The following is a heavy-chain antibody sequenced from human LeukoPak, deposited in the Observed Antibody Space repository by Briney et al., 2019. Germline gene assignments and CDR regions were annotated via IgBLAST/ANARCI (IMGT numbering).Heavy chain of an antibody. V-gene: IGHV1-2*04. CDR2: INPSGGST. J-gene: IGHJ5*01. CDR3: ARATGTYWWFDS. D-gene: IGHD1-26*01. CDR1: GYTFTSYY. Sequence: ASVKVSCKASGYTFTSYYVHWVRQAPGQGLEWMGIINPSGGSTNYAQKFQGWVTMTRDMSISTAYMELSRLRSDDTAIYYCARATGTYWWFDSWGQGTLVTVSS.